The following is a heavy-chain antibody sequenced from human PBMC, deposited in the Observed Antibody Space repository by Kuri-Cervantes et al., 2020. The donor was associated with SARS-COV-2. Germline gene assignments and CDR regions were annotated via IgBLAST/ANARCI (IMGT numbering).Heavy chain of an antibody. D-gene: IGHD5-12*01. CDR3: ARHALRDIVANFDY. V-gene: IGHV4-34*01. Sequence: GSLRLSCAVYGGSFSGYYWSWIRQPPGKGLEWIGEINHSGSTNYNPSLKSRVTISVDTSKNQFSLKLSSVTAADTAVYYCARHALRDIVANFDYWGQGTLVTVSS. CDR1: GGSFSGYY. CDR2: INHSGST. J-gene: IGHJ4*02.